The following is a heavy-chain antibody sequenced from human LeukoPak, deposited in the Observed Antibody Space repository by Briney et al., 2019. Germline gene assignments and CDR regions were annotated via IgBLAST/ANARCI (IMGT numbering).Heavy chain of an antibody. CDR1: GYSFTSYW. CDR2: LYPGDSGT. J-gene: IGHJ3*02. V-gene: IGHV5-51*01. D-gene: IGHD1-26*01. CDR3: ARLQRYSGSYDAFDI. Sequence: GESLKISCKYSGYSFTSYWIGWVRQMPGKGLEWMGILYPGDSGTRYSPSFQGQVTISADKSISTAYLQWSSLKASDTAMFYCARLQRYSGSYDAFDIWGQGTMVTVSS.